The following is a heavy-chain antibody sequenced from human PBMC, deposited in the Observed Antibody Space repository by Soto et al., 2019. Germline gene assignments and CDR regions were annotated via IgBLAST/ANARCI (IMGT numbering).Heavy chain of an antibody. CDR2: ISGSGGSA. J-gene: IGHJ4*02. D-gene: IGHD1-20*01. CDR3: AKSRMINWNGGDFDY. V-gene: IGHV3-23*01. CDR1: GFTFSSYD. Sequence: EVQLLESGGGLVQPGGSLRLSCAASGFTFSSYDMNWVRQAPGKGLEWVSHISGSGGSAYHADSVVGRFTISRDNSRNTLYLQMNSLRAEDTAVYYCAKSRMINWNGGDFDYWGQGTLVTVSS.